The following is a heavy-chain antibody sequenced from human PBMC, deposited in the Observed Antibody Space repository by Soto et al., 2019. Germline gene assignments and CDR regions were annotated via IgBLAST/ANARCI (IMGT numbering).Heavy chain of an antibody. J-gene: IGHJ4*02. CDR1: GFTFSNFA. CDR3: AKDLYGDYDY. Sequence: DVQLLESGGGLVQPGGSLRLSCAASGFTFSNFAMTWVRQAPGKGLEWVSTISGSGGTTYYADSVKGRFTISRDNSKNTLYLQMSSLRAEDTAVYYCAKDLYGDYDYWGQGTLVTVSS. CDR2: ISGSGGTT. V-gene: IGHV3-23*01. D-gene: IGHD4-17*01.